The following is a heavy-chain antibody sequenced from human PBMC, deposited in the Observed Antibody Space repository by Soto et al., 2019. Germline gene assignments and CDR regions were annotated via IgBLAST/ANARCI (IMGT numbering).Heavy chain of an antibody. D-gene: IGHD1-26*01. J-gene: IGHJ5*02. Sequence: GGSLRLSCAASGFTFSGSAMHWVRQASGKGLEWVGRIRSKANSYATAYAASGKGRFTISRDDSKNTAYLQMNSLKTEDTAVYYCTAPGVGATYNWFDPWGQGTLVTVSS. CDR2: IRSKANSYAT. CDR3: TAPGVGATYNWFDP. V-gene: IGHV3-73*01. CDR1: GFTFSGSA.